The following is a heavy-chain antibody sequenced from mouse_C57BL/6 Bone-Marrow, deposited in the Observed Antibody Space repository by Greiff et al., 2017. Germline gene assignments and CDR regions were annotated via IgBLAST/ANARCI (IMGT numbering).Heavy chain of an antibody. V-gene: IGHV1-50*01. CDR1: GYTFTSYW. D-gene: IGHD2-2*01. J-gene: IGHJ1*03. Sequence: VQLQQPGAELVKPGASVKLSCKASGYTFTSYWMQWVKQRPGQGLEWIGEIDPSDSYTNYNQKFKGKATLTVDTSSSTAYMQLSSLTAEDSAVYYCARRVIGYYWYCDVGGTGTTVTVSS. CDR2: IDPSDSYT. CDR3: ARRVIGYYWYCDV.